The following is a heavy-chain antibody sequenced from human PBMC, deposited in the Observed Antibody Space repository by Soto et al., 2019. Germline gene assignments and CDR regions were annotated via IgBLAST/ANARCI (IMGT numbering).Heavy chain of an antibody. CDR2: INAGNGNT. J-gene: IGHJ3*02. Sequence: QVQFVQSGAELKKPGASVKVSCKASGYTFTNYAMHWVRQAPGQRLEWMGWINAGNGNTKYLQKCLGKVTITRDTSAGTGYVDFTSLISVNTGVYYCARAEYCSSTSGSDAFDIWGQGTLVTVSS. CDR3: ARAEYCSSTSGSDAFDI. CDR1: GYTFTNYA. D-gene: IGHD2-2*01. V-gene: IGHV1-3*01.